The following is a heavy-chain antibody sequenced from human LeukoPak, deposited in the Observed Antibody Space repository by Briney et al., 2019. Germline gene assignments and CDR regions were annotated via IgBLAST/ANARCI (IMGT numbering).Heavy chain of an antibody. D-gene: IGHD1-1*01. Sequence: SETLSLTCTVSGGSISSYYWSWIRQPPGKGLEWIGYISYSGSTNFNPSLKSRVTISVDTSKNQFSMKLSSVTAADTAVYYCAREGTAGTNLNWFDPWGQGTLVTVSS. V-gene: IGHV4-59*01. CDR1: GGSISSYY. J-gene: IGHJ5*02. CDR2: ISYSGST. CDR3: AREGTAGTNLNWFDP.